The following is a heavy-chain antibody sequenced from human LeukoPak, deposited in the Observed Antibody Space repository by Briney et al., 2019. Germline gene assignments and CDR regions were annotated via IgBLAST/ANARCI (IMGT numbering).Heavy chain of an antibody. Sequence: VASVKVSCKASGYTFTSYDINWVRQATGQGLEWMGWMNPNSGSTGYAQKFQGRVTMTRDTSTSTVYMELSSLRSEETAVYYCARDPRYSSSAHVFDIWGQGTMVTVSS. V-gene: IGHV1-8*02. CDR1: GYTFTSYD. J-gene: IGHJ3*02. D-gene: IGHD6-6*01. CDR3: ARDPRYSSSAHVFDI. CDR2: MNPNSGST.